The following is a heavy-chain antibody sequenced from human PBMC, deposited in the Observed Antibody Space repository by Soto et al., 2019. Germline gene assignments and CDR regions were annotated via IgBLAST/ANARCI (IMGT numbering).Heavy chain of an antibody. CDR1: GFTFSSYS. V-gene: IGHV3-21*01. D-gene: IGHD2-2*01. J-gene: IGHJ3*02. CDR2: IISSSSYI. CDR3: ATYCSSTSCYLTKDAFDI. Sequence: EVQLVESGGGLVKPGGSLRLSCAASGFTFSSYSMNWVRQAPGKGLEWVSYIISSSSYIYYADSVKGRFTISRDNAKNSLYLQMNSLRAEDTAVYYCATYCSSTSCYLTKDAFDIWGQGTMVTVSS.